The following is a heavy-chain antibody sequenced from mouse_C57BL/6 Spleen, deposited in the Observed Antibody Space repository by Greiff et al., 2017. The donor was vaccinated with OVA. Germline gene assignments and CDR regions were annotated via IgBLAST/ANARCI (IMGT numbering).Heavy chain of an antibody. Sequence: VQLQQPGAELVKPGASVKMSCKASGYTFTSYWITWVKQRPGQGLEWIGDIYPGSGSTNYNQKFKSKATLTVDTSSSTAYMQLSSLTSEDSAVYYCARYGLYYYAMDYWGQGTSVTVSS. CDR3: ARYGLYYYAMDY. V-gene: IGHV1-55*01. CDR2: IYPGSGST. CDR1: GYTFTSYW. D-gene: IGHD6-1*01. J-gene: IGHJ4*01.